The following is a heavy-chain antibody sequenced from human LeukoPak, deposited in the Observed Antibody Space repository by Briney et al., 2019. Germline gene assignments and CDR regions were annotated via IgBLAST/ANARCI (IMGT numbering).Heavy chain of an antibody. D-gene: IGHD2-15*01. CDR1: GFTFSSYA. CDR2: ISSSAGST. CDR3: AKGSEDTVYFDY. J-gene: IGHJ4*02. Sequence: GGSLRLSCAASGFTFSSYAMSWVRQAPGKGLEWVSPISSSAGSTYYADSVKGRFTISRDNSKNTLYLQMNSLRAEDTAVYYCAKGSEDTVYFDYWGQGTLVTVSS. V-gene: IGHV3-23*01.